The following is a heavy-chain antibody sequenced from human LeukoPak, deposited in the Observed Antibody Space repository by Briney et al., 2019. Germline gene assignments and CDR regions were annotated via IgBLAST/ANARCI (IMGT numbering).Heavy chain of an antibody. V-gene: IGHV4-31*03. CDR3: ARDSSGSTSRLGLDP. CDR1: GGSVSSGDCY. Sequence: SQTLSLTCTVSGGSVSSGDCYWSWIRQHPGKGLEWIGYIYYSGSTYYNPSLKSRVTISVDTSKNQFSLKLSSVTAADTAVYYCARDSSGSTSRLGLDPWGQGTLVTVSS. J-gene: IGHJ5*02. D-gene: IGHD2-2*01. CDR2: IYYSGST.